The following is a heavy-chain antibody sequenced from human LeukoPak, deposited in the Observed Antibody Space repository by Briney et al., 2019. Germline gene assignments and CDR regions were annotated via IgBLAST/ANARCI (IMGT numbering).Heavy chain of an antibody. CDR1: GFTFSSYA. D-gene: IGHD5-18*01. Sequence: GGSLRLSCAASGFTFSSYAMSWVRQAPGKGLEWVANIKQDGSEKYYVDSVKGRFTISRDNTENSLYLQMNSLRAEDTAVYYCARARRGYSYDWFDPWGQGTLVTVSS. V-gene: IGHV3-7*01. J-gene: IGHJ5*02. CDR2: IKQDGSEK. CDR3: ARARRGYSYDWFDP.